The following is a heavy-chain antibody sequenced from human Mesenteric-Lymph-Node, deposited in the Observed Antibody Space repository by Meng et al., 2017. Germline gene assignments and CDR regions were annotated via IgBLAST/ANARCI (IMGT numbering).Heavy chain of an antibody. CDR2: INYSGTT. Sequence: SETLSLTCTVSTDSISSDYWSWFRLPPAKGLEWIGYINYSGTTKSNASLKSRVTISVDTSKNQFSLKVSSVTAADTAVYYCARQTRKDGYNYMFDYWGQGTLVTVSS. CDR1: TDSISSDY. V-gene: IGHV4-59*08. CDR3: ARQTRKDGYNYMFDY. J-gene: IGHJ4*02. D-gene: IGHD5-24*01.